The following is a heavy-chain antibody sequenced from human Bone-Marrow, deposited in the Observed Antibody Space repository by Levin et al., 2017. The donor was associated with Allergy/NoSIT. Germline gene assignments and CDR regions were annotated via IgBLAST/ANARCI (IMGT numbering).Heavy chain of an antibody. V-gene: IGHV3-11*01. D-gene: IGHD6-13*01. CDR3: ARSDGYSSSGSFDF. Sequence: GGSLRLSCAASGFIFSDYYFSWIRQAPGKGLEWISYTSGSGSTFYYADSLKGRFTIPRDAARNSLSLEMNSLRAEDTAVYYCARSDGYSSSGSFDFWGPGTQVTGSS. CDR2: TSGSGSTF. J-gene: IGHJ4*02. CDR1: GFIFSDYY.